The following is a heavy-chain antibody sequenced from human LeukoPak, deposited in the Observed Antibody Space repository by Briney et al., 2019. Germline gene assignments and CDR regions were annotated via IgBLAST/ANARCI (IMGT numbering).Heavy chain of an antibody. CDR1: GFTFSSYW. V-gene: IGHV3-7*01. D-gene: IGHD3-3*01. Sequence: GGSLRLSCAASGFTFSSYWMSWVRQAPGKGLEWVANIKQDGSEKYYVGSVKGRFTISRDNAKNSLYLQMNSLRAEDTAVYYCARDQKEWLPSTRGYYYYMDVWGKGTTVTVSS. CDR2: IKQDGSEK. CDR3: ARDQKEWLPSTRGYYYYMDV. J-gene: IGHJ6*03.